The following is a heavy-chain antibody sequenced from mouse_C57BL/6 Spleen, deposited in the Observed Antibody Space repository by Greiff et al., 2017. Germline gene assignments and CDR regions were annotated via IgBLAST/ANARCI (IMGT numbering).Heavy chain of an antibody. J-gene: IGHJ4*01. CDR3: VYDYDGGYYYAMDY. CDR2: IYPGSGNT. D-gene: IGHD2-4*01. V-gene: IGHV1-66*01. Sequence: QVQLKESGPELVKPGASVKISCKASGYSFTSYYIHWVKQRPGQGLEWIGWIYPGSGNTKYNEKFKGKATLTADTSSSTANMQLSSLTSEDSAVYYCVYDYDGGYYYAMDYWGQGTSVTVSS. CDR1: GYSFTSYY.